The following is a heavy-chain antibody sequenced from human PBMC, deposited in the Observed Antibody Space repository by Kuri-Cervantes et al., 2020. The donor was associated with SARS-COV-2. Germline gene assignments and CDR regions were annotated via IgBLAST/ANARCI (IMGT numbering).Heavy chain of an antibody. Sequence: SVKVSCKASGGTFDSYTISWVRQTPGQGLEWMGGIITAFGTANYAQKFQDRVTLIADKSTSTVFMELSRLSSEDTAVYYCAKELLWFGDLHGGYFDYWGQGTLVTDSS. J-gene: IGHJ4*02. V-gene: IGHV1-69*06. D-gene: IGHD3-10*01. CDR2: IITAFGTA. CDR1: GGTFDSYT. CDR3: AKELLWFGDLHGGYFDY.